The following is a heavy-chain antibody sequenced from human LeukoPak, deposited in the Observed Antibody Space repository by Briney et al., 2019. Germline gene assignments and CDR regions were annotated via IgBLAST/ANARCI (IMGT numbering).Heavy chain of an antibody. CDR2: IIPIFGTA. D-gene: IGHD3-3*01. V-gene: IGHV1-69*05. Sequence: AASVKVSCKASGGTFSSYAISWVRQAPGQGLEWMGGIIPIFGTANYAQKFQGRVTITTDESTSTAYMELSSLRSEDTAVYYCAREGTIFGANWFDPWGQGTLVTVSS. J-gene: IGHJ5*02. CDR3: AREGTIFGANWFDP. CDR1: GGTFSSYA.